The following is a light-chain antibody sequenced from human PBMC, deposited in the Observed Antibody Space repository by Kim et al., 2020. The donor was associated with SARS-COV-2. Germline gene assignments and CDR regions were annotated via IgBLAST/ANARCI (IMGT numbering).Light chain of an antibody. V-gene: IGLV1-40*01. CDR2: DNT. CDR1: SSNIGAGYF. J-gene: IGLJ1*01. CDR3: QSYDHNLSGYV. Sequence: QSVLTQPPSVSGAPGQRITISCTGSSSNIGAGYFVHWYRHLPGTAPKLLIFDNTDRPSGVSDRFSGSQSGTSASLAISGLQADDEGDYHCQSYDHNLSGYVFGTGTKVTVL.